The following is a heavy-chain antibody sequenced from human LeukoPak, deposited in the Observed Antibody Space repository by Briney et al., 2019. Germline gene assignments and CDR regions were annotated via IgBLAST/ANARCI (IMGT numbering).Heavy chain of an antibody. CDR1: GGSISSHY. D-gene: IGHD6-13*01. J-gene: IGHJ4*02. CDR3: ARDYSSSWYHFDY. V-gene: IGHV4-59*11. CDR2: IYYSGST. Sequence: SETLSLTCTVSGGSISSHYWSWIRQPPGKGLEWIGYIYYSGSTNYNPSLKSRATISVDTSKNQFSLKLSSVTAADTAVYYCARDYSSSWYHFDYWGQGTLVTVSS.